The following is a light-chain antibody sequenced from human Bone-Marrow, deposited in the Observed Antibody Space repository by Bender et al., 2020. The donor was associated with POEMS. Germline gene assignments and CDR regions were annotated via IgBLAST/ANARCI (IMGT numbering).Light chain of an antibody. CDR3: CSHTQTGGYV. Sequence: QSALTQPASVSGSPGQSLTISCTGSRNDVGLYNLVSWYQQYPGKVPTLLIYGDNQRPSGISGRFSVSKSRNTASLTISGLKVEDEADYYCCSHTQTGGYVFGSGTRVTVL. CDR1: RNDVGLYNL. CDR2: GDN. V-gene: IGLV2-23*01. J-gene: IGLJ1*01.